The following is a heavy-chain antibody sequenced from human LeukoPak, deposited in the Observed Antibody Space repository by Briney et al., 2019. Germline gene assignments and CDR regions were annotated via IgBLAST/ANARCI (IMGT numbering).Heavy chain of an antibody. CDR1: GYTFTGYY. CDR3: ARDLICSSTSCYSNYYYGMDV. V-gene: IGHV1-2*06. Sequence: ASVTVSCKASGYTFTGYYMHWVRQAPGQGLEWMGRINPNSGGTNYVQKFQGRVTMTRDASISTAYMELSRLRSDDTAVYYCARDLICSSTSCYSNYYYGMDVWGQGTTVTVSS. D-gene: IGHD2-2*02. J-gene: IGHJ6*02. CDR2: INPNSGGT.